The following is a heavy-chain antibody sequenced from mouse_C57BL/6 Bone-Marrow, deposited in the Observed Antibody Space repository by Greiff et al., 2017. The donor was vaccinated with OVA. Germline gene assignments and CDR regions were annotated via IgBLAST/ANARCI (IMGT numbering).Heavy chain of an antibody. CDR2: IDPENGDT. D-gene: IGHD1-1*01. Sequence: EVMLVESGAELVRPGASVKLSCTASGFNIKDDYMHWVKQRPEQGLEWIGWIDPENGDTAYASKFQGKATITADTSSNTAYLQLSSLTSEDTAVYYCSYYGSSYGAMGDWGQGTSVTVSS. V-gene: IGHV14-4*01. J-gene: IGHJ4*01. CDR3: SYYGSSYGAMGD. CDR1: GFNIKDDY.